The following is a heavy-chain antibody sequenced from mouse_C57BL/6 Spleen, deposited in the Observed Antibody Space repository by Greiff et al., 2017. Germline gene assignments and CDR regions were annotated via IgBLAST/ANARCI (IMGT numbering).Heavy chain of an antibody. CDR3: TRPGGAMDY. V-gene: IGHV6-6*01. CDR2: LRNKANNHAT. CDR1: GFTFSDAW. J-gene: IGHJ4*01. Sequence: DVMLVESGGGLVQPGGSMKLSCAASGFTFSDAWMDWVRQSPEKGLEWVAELRNKANNHATYYAESVKGRFTISRDDSKSSVYLQMNSLRAEDTGIYYGTRPGGAMDYWGQGTSVTVSS.